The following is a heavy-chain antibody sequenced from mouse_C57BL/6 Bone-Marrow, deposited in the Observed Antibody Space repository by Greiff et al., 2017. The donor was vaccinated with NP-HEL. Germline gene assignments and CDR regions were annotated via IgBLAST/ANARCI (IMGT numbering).Heavy chain of an antibody. CDR3: ARVVTTGYYYAMDY. CDR1: GFNITDYY. Sequence: DVQLQESGAELVKPGASVKLSCTASGFNITDYYMHWVKQRTEQGLEWIGRIDPEDGETKYAPKFQGKATITADTSSNTAYLQLSSLTSEDTAVYYCARVVTTGYYYAMDYWGQGTSVTVSS. D-gene: IGHD2-2*01. J-gene: IGHJ4*01. V-gene: IGHV14-2*01. CDR2: IDPEDGET.